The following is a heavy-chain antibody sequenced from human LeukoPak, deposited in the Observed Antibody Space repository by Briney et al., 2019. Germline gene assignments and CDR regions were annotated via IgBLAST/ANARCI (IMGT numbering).Heavy chain of an antibody. J-gene: IGHJ4*02. D-gene: IGHD6-13*01. CDR1: GFTFDDYA. Sequence: QPGGSLRLSCAASGFTFDDYAMHWVRRAPGKGLEWVSGISWNSGSIGYADSVKGRFTISRDNAKNSLYLQMNSLRAEDTALYYCAKDLWVAAAGMEGGFDYWGQGTLVTVSS. CDR2: ISWNSGSI. CDR3: AKDLWVAAAGMEGGFDY. V-gene: IGHV3-9*01.